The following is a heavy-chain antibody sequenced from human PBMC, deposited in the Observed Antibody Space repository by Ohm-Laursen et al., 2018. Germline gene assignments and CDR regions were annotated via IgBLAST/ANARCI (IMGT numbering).Heavy chain of an antibody. D-gene: IGHD3-9*01. CDR3: VRNFNWENPYNFAY. J-gene: IGHJ4*02. Sequence: SDTLSLTCTVSGGSMSNYYWSWIRQSPGKGLEWIGFIYYSGSTNYNPSLRSRVTISIDTSKNQLSLKVNSVAAADTARYYCVRNFNWENPYNFAYWGQGILVTVSS. V-gene: IGHV4-59*07. CDR1: GGSMSNYY. CDR2: IYYSGST.